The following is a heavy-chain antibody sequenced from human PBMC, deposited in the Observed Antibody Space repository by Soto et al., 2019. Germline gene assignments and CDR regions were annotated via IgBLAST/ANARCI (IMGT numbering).Heavy chain of an antibody. J-gene: IGHJ6*02. CDR3: ANEQLRGVRGVITYYYGMDV. V-gene: IGHV3-30*18. D-gene: IGHD3-10*01. CDR2: ISYDGSNK. CDR1: GFTFSSYG. Sequence: QVQLVESGGGVVQPGRSLRLSCAASGFTFSSYGMHWVRQAPGKGLEWVAVISYDGSNKYYADSVKGRFTISRDNSKNTLYLQMNSLRAEDTAVYYCANEQLRGVRGVITYYYGMDVWGQGTTVTVSS.